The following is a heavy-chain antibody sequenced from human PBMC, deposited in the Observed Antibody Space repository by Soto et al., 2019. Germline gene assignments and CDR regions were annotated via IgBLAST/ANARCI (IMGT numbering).Heavy chain of an antibody. J-gene: IGHJ6*03. Sequence: GGSLRLSCAASGFTFSSYGVHWVRQAPGKGLEWVAVISYDGSNKYYADSVKGRFTISRDNSKNTLYLQMNSLRAEDTAVYYCAKDICSSTSCYRGYMDVWGKGTTVTVSS. CDR3: AKDICSSTSCYRGYMDV. D-gene: IGHD2-2*01. CDR2: ISYDGSNK. CDR1: GFTFSSYG. V-gene: IGHV3-30*18.